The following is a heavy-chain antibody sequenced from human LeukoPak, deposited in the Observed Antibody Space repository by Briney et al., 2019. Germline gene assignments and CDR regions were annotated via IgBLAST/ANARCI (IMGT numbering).Heavy chain of an antibody. J-gene: IGHJ4*02. D-gene: IGHD4-23*01. CDR2: INPRDSDT. Sequence: GESLKISCEGSGYDFVTYWIAWVRQVPGKGLEWMAMINPRDSDTRYSPSFQGQVTISVDKSVSTTFLQWNSLRASDTAMYYCARERWGNLDYWGQGALVTVSS. CDR3: ARERWGNLDY. CDR1: GYDFVTYW. V-gene: IGHV5-51*01.